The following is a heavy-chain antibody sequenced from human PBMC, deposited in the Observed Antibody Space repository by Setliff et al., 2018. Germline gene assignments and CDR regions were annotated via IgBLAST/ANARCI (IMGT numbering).Heavy chain of an antibody. J-gene: IGHJ5*02. D-gene: IGHD6-19*01. CDR3: AHTGIAVEDWFDP. CDR1: GFTFSPYW. V-gene: IGHV3-7*03. Sequence: AEGSLRLSCAASGFTFSPYWMTWVRQISGISGKRLEWVANIKPNGREKNYVYSVEGRFTISRDNAANLLFLDMTNMDPVDTATYYCAHTGIAVEDWFDPWGQGTLVTVSS. CDR2: IKPNGREK.